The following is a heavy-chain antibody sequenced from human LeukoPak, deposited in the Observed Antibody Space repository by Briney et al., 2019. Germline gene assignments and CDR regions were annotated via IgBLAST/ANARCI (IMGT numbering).Heavy chain of an antibody. Sequence: PSETLSLTCAVNGGSFSAYYWTWIRQPPGKGLEWIGYIYYSGSTTYNPSLKSRVTISLQTSKKQFSLKLSSVTAEDTAVYYCARSIVVAGIVSDYYYYAMDVWGQGTTVTVSS. CDR1: GGSFSAYY. J-gene: IGHJ6*02. V-gene: IGHV4-59*08. D-gene: IGHD6-19*01. CDR2: IYYSGST. CDR3: ARSIVVAGIVSDYYYYAMDV.